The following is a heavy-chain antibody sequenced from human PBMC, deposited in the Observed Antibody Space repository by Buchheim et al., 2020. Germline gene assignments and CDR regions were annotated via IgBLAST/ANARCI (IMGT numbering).Heavy chain of an antibody. J-gene: IGHJ4*02. Sequence: EVQLLESGGGLVQPGGSLRLSCAASGFTFRSYAMSWVRQAPGKGLAWVSAISGSGGSPYYADSVKGRFTISRDNSKNTLYLQMNSLRAEDTAVYYCARDTVGYTVTTLDYWGQGTL. CDR3: ARDTVGYTVTTLDY. CDR1: GFTFRSYA. CDR2: ISGSGGSP. V-gene: IGHV3-23*01. D-gene: IGHD4-17*01.